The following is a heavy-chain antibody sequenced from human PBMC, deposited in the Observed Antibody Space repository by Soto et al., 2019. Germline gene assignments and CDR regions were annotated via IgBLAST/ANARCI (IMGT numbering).Heavy chain of an antibody. J-gene: IGHJ6*02. CDR1: GFTFSSYG. Sequence: GGSLRLSCAASGFTFSSYGMSWVRQAPGKGLEWVANIKQDGSEKYYVDSVKGRFTISRDNAKNSLYLQMNSLRAEDTALYYCAREGGPYYYYGMDVWGQGTTVTV. CDR3: AREGGPYYYYGMDV. CDR2: IKQDGSEK. V-gene: IGHV3-7*01. D-gene: IGHD3-16*01.